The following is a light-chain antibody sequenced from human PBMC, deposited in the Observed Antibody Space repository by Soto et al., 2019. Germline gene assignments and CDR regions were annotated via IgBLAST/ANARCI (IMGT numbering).Light chain of an antibody. CDR1: QTVSSNQ. CDR2: GAS. J-gene: IGKJ1*01. Sequence: EIVWTQSPGTLSLSPGERATLSCRATQTVSSNQLAWYQQKPGQAPTLLIHGASTRAAGIPDRFSGSGSGTDFTLTISRLEPEDFAVYYCQQYGSSLRTFGQGTKVDI. CDR3: QQYGSSLRT. V-gene: IGKV3-20*01.